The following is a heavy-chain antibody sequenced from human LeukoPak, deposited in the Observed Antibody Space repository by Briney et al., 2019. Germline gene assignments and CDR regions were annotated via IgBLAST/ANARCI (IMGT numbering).Heavy chain of an antibody. CDR3: ARGVLRGNWFDP. V-gene: IGHV3-30*04. D-gene: IGHD6-6*01. Sequence: GRSLRLSCAASGFTFSSYAMHWVRQAPGKGLEWVAVISYDGSNKYYADSVKGRFTISRDNSKNTLYLQMNSLRAEDTAVYYCARGVLRGNWFDPWGQGTLVTVSS. CDR2: ISYDGSNK. CDR1: GFTFSSYA. J-gene: IGHJ5*02.